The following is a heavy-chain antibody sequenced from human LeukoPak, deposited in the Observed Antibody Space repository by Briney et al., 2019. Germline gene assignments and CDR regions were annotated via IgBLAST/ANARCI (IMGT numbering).Heavy chain of an antibody. Sequence: GASVKVSCKASGYTFTSYGISWVRQAPGQGLEWMGWISAYNGNTNYAQKLQGRVTMTTDTSTSTAYMELRSLRSDDTAVYYCARDRGKRGSYYFCPFDYWGQGTLVTVSS. V-gene: IGHV1-18*01. CDR3: ARDRGKRGSYYFCPFDY. J-gene: IGHJ4*02. CDR2: ISAYNGNT. D-gene: IGHD3-10*01. CDR1: GYTFTSYG.